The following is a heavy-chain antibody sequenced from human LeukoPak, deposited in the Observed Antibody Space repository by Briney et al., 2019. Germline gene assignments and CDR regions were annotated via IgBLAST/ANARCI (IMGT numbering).Heavy chain of an antibody. Sequence: PGGSLRLSCAASGFTFSSYAMGWVRQAPGKGLVWVSRINSDGSSTSYADSVRGRFTISRDNAKNTLYLQMNSLRAEDTAVYYCASGRNYNDYYDSSGYTYWGQGTLVTVSS. V-gene: IGHV3-74*01. CDR3: ASGRNYNDYYDSSGYTY. CDR2: INSDGSST. D-gene: IGHD3-22*01. CDR1: GFTFSSYA. J-gene: IGHJ4*02.